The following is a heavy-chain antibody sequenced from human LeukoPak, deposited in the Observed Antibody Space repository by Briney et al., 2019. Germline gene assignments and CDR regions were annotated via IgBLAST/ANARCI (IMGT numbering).Heavy chain of an antibody. CDR2: INHSGGT. J-gene: IGHJ4*02. Sequence: SETLSLTCAVYGGSFSGSYWTWIRQPPGKGLEWIGEINHSGGTNYNPSLKSRVTISVDTSKNQFSLKLSSVTAADTAVYYCAREVAVAERGDYFDYWGQGTLVTVSS. D-gene: IGHD6-19*01. CDR3: AREVAVAERGDYFDY. V-gene: IGHV4-34*01. CDR1: GGSFSGSY.